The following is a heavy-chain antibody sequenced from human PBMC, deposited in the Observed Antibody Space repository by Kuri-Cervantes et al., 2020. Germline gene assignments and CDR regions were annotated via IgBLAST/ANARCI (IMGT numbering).Heavy chain of an antibody. Sequence: GESLKISCAASGFTFSSFWMHWVRLAPGKGLVWVSSIKADGTSTAYADSVKGRFTISRDNAKNTLYLQMNSLRAEDTAVYYCATEPGSGLPWGQGTMVTVSS. CDR2: IKADGTST. CDR3: ATEPGSGLP. V-gene: IGHV3-74*01. D-gene: IGHD6-19*01. CDR1: GFTFSSFW. J-gene: IGHJ4*03.